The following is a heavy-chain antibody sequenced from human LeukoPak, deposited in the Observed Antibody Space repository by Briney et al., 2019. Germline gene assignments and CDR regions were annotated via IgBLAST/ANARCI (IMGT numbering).Heavy chain of an antibody. Sequence: TSETLSLTCTVSGGSISSDYWNWIRQPPGKGLEWIGYIFYTGSTNYNPSLKSRVTISADTSKNQFSLKLYSVTAADTAVYYCATRKLGNDYWGQGTLVTVSS. CDR3: ATRKLGNDY. J-gene: IGHJ4*02. CDR1: GGSISSDY. D-gene: IGHD7-27*01. CDR2: IFYTGST. V-gene: IGHV4-59*01.